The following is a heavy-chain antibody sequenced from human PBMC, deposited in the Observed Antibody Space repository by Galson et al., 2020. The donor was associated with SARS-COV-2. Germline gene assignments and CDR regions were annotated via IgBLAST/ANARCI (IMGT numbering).Heavy chain of an antibody. J-gene: IGHJ6*02. Sequence: KIGESLKISCAASGFTFSSYSMNWVRQAPGKGLEWVSSITSSNSYIYYGDSVKGRFTISRDNAKKSLYLQMNSLRAEDTAVYYCARDQGSGSYYKNFYGMDVWGHGTTVTVSS. V-gene: IGHV3-21*01. CDR3: ARDQGSGSYYKNFYGMDV. CDR1: GFTFSSYS. D-gene: IGHD3-10*01. CDR2: ITSSNSYI.